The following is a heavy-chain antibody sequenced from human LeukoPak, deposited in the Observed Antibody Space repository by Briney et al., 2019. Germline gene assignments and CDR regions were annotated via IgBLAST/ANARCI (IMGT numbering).Heavy chain of an antibody. J-gene: IGHJ4*02. CDR1: GFTFSSYS. CDR2: ISVSGGRI. Sequence: GGSLRLSCAASGFTFSSYSMNWVRQAPGKGLEWVSGISVSGGRINYADSVKGRFTISRDNSKNTLYMQMNSLRAEDSALYFCARALGYCSGGNCYISDHWGQGILVTVSS. D-gene: IGHD2-15*01. CDR3: ARALGYCSGGNCYISDH. V-gene: IGHV3-23*01.